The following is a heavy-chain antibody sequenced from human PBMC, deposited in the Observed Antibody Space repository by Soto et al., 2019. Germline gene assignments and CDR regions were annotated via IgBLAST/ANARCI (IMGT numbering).Heavy chain of an antibody. CDR2: IYNGEST. Sequence: QLQESGPGLVKSSETMSLTCTASGASISSRYWSWVRQPPGKGLEWIGHIYNGESTNYNPSLKVRVTISVDPSKTQFSLTLGSVTAADTAVYYCPQTNGWPGFDSWARESWSPSPQ. CDR3: PQTNGWPGFDS. J-gene: IGHJ4*02. CDR1: GASISSRY. D-gene: IGHD6-19*01. V-gene: IGHV4-4*09.